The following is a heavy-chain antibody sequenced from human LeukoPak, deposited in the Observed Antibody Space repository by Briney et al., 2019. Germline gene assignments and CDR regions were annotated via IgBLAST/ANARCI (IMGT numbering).Heavy chain of an antibody. Sequence: GGSLRLSCAASGFTFSSYAMSWVRQAPGKGLEWVSAISGSGGSTYYADSVKGRFTISRDNSKYTLYLQMNSLRAEDTAVYYCAKDFLDTVHRGPFDYWGQGTLVTVSS. J-gene: IGHJ4*02. CDR3: AKDFLDTVHRGPFDY. CDR1: GFTFSSYA. D-gene: IGHD3/OR15-3a*01. CDR2: ISGSGGST. V-gene: IGHV3-23*01.